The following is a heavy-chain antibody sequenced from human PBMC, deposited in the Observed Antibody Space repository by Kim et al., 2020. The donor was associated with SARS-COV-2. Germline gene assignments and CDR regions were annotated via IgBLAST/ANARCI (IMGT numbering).Heavy chain of an antibody. CDR3: ARDGQTGTTFDP. V-gene: IGHV1-69*13. D-gene: IGHD1-7*01. CDR1: GGTFSSYA. Sequence: SVKVSCKASGGTFSSYAISWVRQAPGQGLEWMGGIIPIFGTANYAQKFQGRVTITADESTSTAYMELSSLRSEDTAVYYCARDGQTGTTFDPWGQGTLVTVSS. J-gene: IGHJ5*02. CDR2: IIPIFGTA.